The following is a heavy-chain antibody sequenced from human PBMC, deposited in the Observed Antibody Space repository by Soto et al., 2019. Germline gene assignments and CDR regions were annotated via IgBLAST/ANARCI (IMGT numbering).Heavy chain of an antibody. D-gene: IGHD6-13*01. Sequence: GGSLRLSCSVSGFTVSSTYMTWVRQAPGKGLEWVSVIYGGLTTSYADSVKGRFTISRDNSKNTLFLQMNSLRVEDTAVYYCARDRIEAAGTPRFNYYYGMDVWGRGTTVTVSS. J-gene: IGHJ6*02. CDR3: ARDRIEAAGTPRFNYYYGMDV. V-gene: IGHV3-53*01. CDR2: IYGGLTT. CDR1: GFTVSSTY.